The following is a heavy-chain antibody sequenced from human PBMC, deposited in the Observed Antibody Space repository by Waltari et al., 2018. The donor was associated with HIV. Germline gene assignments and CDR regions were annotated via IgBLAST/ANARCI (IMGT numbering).Heavy chain of an antibody. CDR3: ARHKGGSSFWFDP. CDR2: MYYSGST. J-gene: IGHJ5*02. CDR1: GGSISTNY. D-gene: IGHD6-6*01. V-gene: IGHV4-59*08. Sequence: QVQLQESGPGLVKPSETLSLTCTVSGGSISTNYWSWIRQPPGKGLEWIGHMYYSGSTDYNPPLKSRVTLSVDTSKNQFSLKLSSVSAADTAVYYCARHKGGSSFWFDPWGQGALVTVSS.